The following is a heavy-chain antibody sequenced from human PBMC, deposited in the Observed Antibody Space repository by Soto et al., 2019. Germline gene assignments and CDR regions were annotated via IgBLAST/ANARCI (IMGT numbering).Heavy chain of an antibody. CDR2: ISGSGGST. CDR1: GFTFSSYA. Sequence: GGSLRLSCAASGFTFSSYAMSWVRQAPGKGLEWVSAISGSGGSTYYADSVKGRFTISRDNSKNTLYLQMNSLRAEDTAVYYCAKANDGYYYYYGMDVWGQGTTVTVSS. V-gene: IGHV3-23*01. D-gene: IGHD1-1*01. J-gene: IGHJ6*02. CDR3: AKANDGYYYYYGMDV.